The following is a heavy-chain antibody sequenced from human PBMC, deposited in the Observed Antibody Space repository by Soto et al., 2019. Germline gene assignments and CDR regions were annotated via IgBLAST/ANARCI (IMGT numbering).Heavy chain of an antibody. D-gene: IGHD2-2*01. CDR1: GYTFTGYY. CDR3: ARASRIVVVPAANNY. V-gene: IGHV1-2*04. J-gene: IGHJ4*02. CDR2: INPNSGGT. Sequence: ASVKVSCKASGYTFTGYYMHWVRQAPGQGLEWMGWINPNSGGTNYAQKFQGWVTMTRDTSISTAYMELSRLRSDDTAVYYCARASRIVVVPAANNYWGQGTLVTVSS.